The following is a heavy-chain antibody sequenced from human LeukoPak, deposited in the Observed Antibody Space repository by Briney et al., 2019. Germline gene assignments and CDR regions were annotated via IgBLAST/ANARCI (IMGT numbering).Heavy chain of an antibody. J-gene: IGHJ3*02. CDR3: ARDRWFEDIVVVPAAINYDAFDI. CDR1: GDTFIRYG. D-gene: IGHD2-2*02. V-gene: IGHV1-18*01. CDR2: ISTGNGNT. Sequence: ASVKVSCKASGDTFIRYGISWVRQAPGQGLEWMGWISTGNGNTNYGQKFQGRVTMTTDTSTGIAYMELRSLRSDDTAVYYCARDRWFEDIVVVPAAINYDAFDIWGQGTMVTVSS.